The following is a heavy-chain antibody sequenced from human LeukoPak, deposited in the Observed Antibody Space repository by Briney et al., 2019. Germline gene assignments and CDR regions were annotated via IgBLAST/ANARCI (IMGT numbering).Heavy chain of an antibody. D-gene: IGHD2-15*01. V-gene: IGHV3-23*01. Sequence: QAGGSLRLSWAASGFTFSSSAMSWVRQAPGKGRGWVSSIIGSGGSTYYADSVKRRLTISRDNTKNTLYLQMNSLRAEDKAVYYCAKSMAGGSWYYYYGMDVWGQGTTVTVSS. J-gene: IGHJ6*02. CDR3: AKSMAGGSWYYYYGMDV. CDR2: IIGSGGST. CDR1: GFTFSSSA.